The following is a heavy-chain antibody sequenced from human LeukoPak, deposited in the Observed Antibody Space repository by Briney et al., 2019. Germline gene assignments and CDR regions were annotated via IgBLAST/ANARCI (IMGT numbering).Heavy chain of an antibody. CDR1: GFTFSSYA. D-gene: IGHD2-15*01. CDR2: ISGSGGST. Sequence: GGSLRLSCAASGFTFSSYAMSWVRQAPGKGLEWVSAISGSGGSTYYADSVKGRFTISRDNSKNTLYLQMNSLRAEDTAVYYCACIVVVVAATLRGDYWGQGALVTVSS. V-gene: IGHV3-23*01. CDR3: ACIVVVVAATLRGDY. J-gene: IGHJ4*02.